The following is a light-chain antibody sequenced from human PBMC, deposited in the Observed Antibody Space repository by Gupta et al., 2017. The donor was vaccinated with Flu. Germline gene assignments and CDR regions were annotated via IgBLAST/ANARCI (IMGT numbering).Light chain of an antibody. CDR3: QQSYSTPLT. CDR1: QSISSY. J-gene: IGKJ4*01. CDR2: AAS. Sequence: PSSLSASVGDRVTITCRASQSISSYLNWYQQKPGKAPKLLIYAASSVQSGVPSRFSGSGSGTDFTLTISRLQPEDFATYYCQQSYSTPLTFGGGTKVEIK. V-gene: IGKV1-39*01.